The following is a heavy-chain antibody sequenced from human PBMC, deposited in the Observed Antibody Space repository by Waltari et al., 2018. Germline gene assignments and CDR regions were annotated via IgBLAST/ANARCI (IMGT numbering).Heavy chain of an antibody. CDR2: ISGGGADT. V-gene: IGHV3-23*04. CDR3: TKLAAAGHYYHYYMDV. CDR1: GFTFRSYA. J-gene: IGHJ6*03. D-gene: IGHD6-13*01. Sequence: ESQLVESGGGLVQPGGSLRLSCAASGFTFRSYAMRWVRQAPGRGLEWVSTISGGGADTYYADSVKGRLTISRDNSKNTLFLQMSSLRAEDTALYYCTKLAAAGHYYHYYMDVWGKGTTVTVSS.